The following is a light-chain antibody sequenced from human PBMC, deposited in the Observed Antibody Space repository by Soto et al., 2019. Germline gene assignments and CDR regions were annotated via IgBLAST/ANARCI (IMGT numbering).Light chain of an antibody. J-gene: IGKJ1*01. V-gene: IGKV1-5*03. CDR2: KAS. CDR3: QHYNSYSEA. Sequence: DIQMTQSPSTLSVSLGDRFTITCRASQTISSWLAWYQQKPGKAPKLLIYKASTLKSGVPSRFSGSGSGTEFTLTISSLQPDDFATYYCQHYNSYSEAFGQGTKV. CDR1: QTISSW.